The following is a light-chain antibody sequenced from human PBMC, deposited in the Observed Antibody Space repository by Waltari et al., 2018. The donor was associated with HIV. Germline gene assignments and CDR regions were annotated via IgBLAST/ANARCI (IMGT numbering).Light chain of an antibody. CDR1: QSISSW. CDR3: QQYQSYSQT. CDR2: KAS. Sequence: DIQMTQSPSTLSASVGDRVTITCRASQSISSWLAWYQQKPGKAPKLLIYKASSLERGVPSRFSGSGSGTEFTLTISRLQPDDFATYYCQQYQSYSQTFGQGTKLDIK. J-gene: IGKJ2*01. V-gene: IGKV1-5*03.